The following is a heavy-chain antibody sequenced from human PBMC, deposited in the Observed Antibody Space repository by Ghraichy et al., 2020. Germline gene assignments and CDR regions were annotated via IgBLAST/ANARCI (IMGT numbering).Heavy chain of an antibody. CDR1: GGSMSGYY. Sequence: SQTLSLTCGVSGGSMSGYYWSWVRQSPGKGLEWITYIYSSGSTKYNPSLESRVTISLDTSKNQFSMKLSSVTAADTAVYYCARVRYSYGYIRDFDYWGQGTQVTVSS. V-gene: IGHV4-59*01. CDR3: ARVRYSYGYIRDFDY. CDR2: IYSSGST. J-gene: IGHJ4*02. D-gene: IGHD5-18*01.